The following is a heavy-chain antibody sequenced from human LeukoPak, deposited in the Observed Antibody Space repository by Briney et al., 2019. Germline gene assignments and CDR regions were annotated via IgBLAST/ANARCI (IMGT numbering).Heavy chain of an antibody. D-gene: IGHD5-18*01. CDR1: GGSMSSYY. CDR3: ARDRGYSYSSDYYGMDV. J-gene: IGHJ6*02. Sequence: SETLSLTCTVSGGSMSSYYWSWIRQPAGKGLEWIGRIYTSGSTNYNPSLKSRVTMSVDTSKNQFSLKLSSVTAADTAVYYCARDRGYSYSSDYYGMDVWGQGATVTVSS. V-gene: IGHV4-4*07. CDR2: IYTSGST.